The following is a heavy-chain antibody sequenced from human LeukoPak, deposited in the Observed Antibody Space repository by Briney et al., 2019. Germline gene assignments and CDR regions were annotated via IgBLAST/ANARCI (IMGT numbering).Heavy chain of an antibody. CDR2: ISGSGGST. V-gene: IGHV3-23*01. CDR3: AKDSQYSSGWYIDY. Sequence: GGSLRLSCAASGFTFSSYAISWVRQAPGKGLEWVSAISGSGGSTYYADSVKGRFTISRDNSKNTLYLQMNSLRAEDTAVYYCAKDSQYSSGWYIDYWGQGTLVTVSS. J-gene: IGHJ4*02. CDR1: GFTFSSYA. D-gene: IGHD6-19*01.